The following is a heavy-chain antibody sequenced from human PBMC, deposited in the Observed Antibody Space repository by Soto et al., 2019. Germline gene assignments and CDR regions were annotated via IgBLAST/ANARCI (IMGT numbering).Heavy chain of an antibody. D-gene: IGHD6-13*01. CDR3: ANRHSSSWYIDY. CDR1: GFTFSRYA. Sequence: GGSLRLSCAASGFTFSRYAMGWVRQAPGKGLEWVSSISDSGGAADYADSVKGRFTISRDNSKNTLYLQINSLRAEDTAVYYCANRHSSSWYIDYWGQGTLVTVSS. V-gene: IGHV3-23*01. J-gene: IGHJ4*02. CDR2: ISDSGGAA.